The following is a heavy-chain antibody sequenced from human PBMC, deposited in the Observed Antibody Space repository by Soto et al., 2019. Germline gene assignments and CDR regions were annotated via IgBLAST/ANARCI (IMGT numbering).Heavy chain of an antibody. V-gene: IGHV2-5*01. CDR1: GFSLTTSGVG. J-gene: IGHJ4*02. CDR3: AHRILRTVFGLVTTTAIYFDF. D-gene: IGHD3-3*01. Sequence: QITLNESGPTVVKPAETLTLTCTFSGFSLTTSGVGVVWIRQSPGKSPEWLALIYWYDDKRYSASLKSSLTITKDTSKNQVVLTMASVEPADTATYYCAHRILRTVFGLVTTTAIYFDFWGQGTPVVVSS. CDR2: IYWYDDK.